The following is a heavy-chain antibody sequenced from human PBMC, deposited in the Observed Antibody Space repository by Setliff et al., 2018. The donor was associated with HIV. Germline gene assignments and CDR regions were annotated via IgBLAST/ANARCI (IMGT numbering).Heavy chain of an antibody. D-gene: IGHD3-16*01. Sequence: SETLSLTCTVSGGSIDSGSVYWGWIRQPAGKGLEWIGHIYSSGTTTYNPSLKSRVTISLDTSRNQFSLKVTSVTAADTAVYYCVRDGANWFGPWGQGTLVTVSS. V-gene: IGHV4-61*09. J-gene: IGHJ5*02. CDR1: GGSIDSGSVY. CDR2: IYSSGTT. CDR3: VRDGANWFGP.